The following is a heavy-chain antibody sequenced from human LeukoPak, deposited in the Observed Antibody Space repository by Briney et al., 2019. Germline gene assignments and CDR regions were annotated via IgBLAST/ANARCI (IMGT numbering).Heavy chain of an antibody. CDR1: GFTFSSYA. J-gene: IGHJ4*02. Sequence: GGSLRLSCAASGFTFSSYAMSWVRQAPGKGLEWVAAISGSGGSTYYADSVKGRFTISRDNCKNTLYLQMNSLRAEDTAVYYCARGPPNMITFGGVIVDWGQGTLVTVSS. D-gene: IGHD3-16*02. CDR3: ARGPPNMITFGGVIVD. V-gene: IGHV3-23*01. CDR2: ISGSGGST.